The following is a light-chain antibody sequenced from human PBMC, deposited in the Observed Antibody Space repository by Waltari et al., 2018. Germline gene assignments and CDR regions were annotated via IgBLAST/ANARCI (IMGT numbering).Light chain of an antibody. J-gene: IGKJ2*01. V-gene: IGKV3-15*01. CDR3: QQYNNWPPYT. Sequence: ETVMTQSPATLSVSPGERATLSCRASQRVSSNLAWYQQKSGQAPRLLIYGASTRATGIPARFSGSGSGTEFTLTISSLQSEDFAVYYCQQYNNWPPYTFGQGTKLEIK. CDR1: QRVSSN. CDR2: GAS.